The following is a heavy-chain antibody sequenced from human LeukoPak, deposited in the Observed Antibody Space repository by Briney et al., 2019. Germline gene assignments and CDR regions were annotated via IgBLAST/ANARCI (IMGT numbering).Heavy chain of an antibody. J-gene: IGHJ5*02. CDR1: GGPFRGFF. CDR3: ARGIFYGGRKQYIWFDL. D-gene: IGHD2/OR15-2a*01. Sequence: PSETLSLTCAVSGGPFRGFFWSWTRQAPGKGLEWVAEVSHGGNSNYNPSLKSRITISVDTSKSQFSLKLTSVTAADTAVYYCARGIFYGGRKQYIWFDLWAQGTLVTVSS. CDR2: VSHGGNS. V-gene: IGHV4-34*01.